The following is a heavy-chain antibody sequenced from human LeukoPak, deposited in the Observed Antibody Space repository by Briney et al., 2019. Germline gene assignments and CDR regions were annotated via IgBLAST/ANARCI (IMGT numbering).Heavy chain of an antibody. Sequence: SGTLSLTCTVSGGSTNSDYWSWIRQPPGKGLEWIGYMYYSGSPNYNPSLTSRVTIPVDTSKSQFSLKLSSVTAADAALYYYGRTCGGYRYGFNYWGQGTLVTVSS. CDR3: GRTCGGYRYGFNY. D-gene: IGHD6-13*01. CDR1: GGSTNSDY. J-gene: IGHJ4*02. CDR2: MYYSGSP. V-gene: IGHV4-59*01.